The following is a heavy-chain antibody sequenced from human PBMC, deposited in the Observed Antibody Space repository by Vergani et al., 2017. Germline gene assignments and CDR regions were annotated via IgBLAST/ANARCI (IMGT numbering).Heavy chain of an antibody. CDR3: ARLGRNLRGVIIKRYFDY. J-gene: IGHJ4*02. V-gene: IGHV5-51*01. CDR2: IYPGDSDT. D-gene: IGHD3-10*01. CDR1: GYSFTSYW. Sequence: EVHLVQSGAEVKKPGESLKISCQGSGYSFTSYWIGWVRQMPGKGLEWMGVIYPGDSDTRYSPSFQGQVTISADKSISTAYLQWSSLKASDTAMYYCARLGRNLRGVIIKRYFDYWGQGTLVTVSS.